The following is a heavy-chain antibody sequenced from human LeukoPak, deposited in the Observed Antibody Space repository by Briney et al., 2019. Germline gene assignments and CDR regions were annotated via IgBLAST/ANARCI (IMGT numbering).Heavy chain of an antibody. V-gene: IGHV3-7*01. J-gene: IGHJ4*02. Sequence: GGSLRLSCAASGFTFSSYWMTWARQAPGKGLEWVANIKQDGSEKYYVDSVKGRFTISRDNAKNSLYLQMNSLRAEDTAVYYCARDPRTSGSYFDYWGQGTLVTVSS. CDR3: ARDPRTSGSYFDY. CDR1: GFTFSSYW. CDR2: IKQDGSEK. D-gene: IGHD1-26*01.